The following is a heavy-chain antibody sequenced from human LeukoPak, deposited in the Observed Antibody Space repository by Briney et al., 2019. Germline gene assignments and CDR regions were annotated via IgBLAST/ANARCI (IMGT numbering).Heavy chain of an antibody. J-gene: IGHJ3*02. Sequence: GESLKISCKDSGYRFTSYWIGWVRPMPGKGLEWMGIIYPGDSDTRYSPSFQGQVTISADKSISTAYLQWSSLKASDTAMYYCARPDTAMIDAFDIWGQGTMVTVSS. CDR1: GYRFTSYW. CDR3: ARPDTAMIDAFDI. CDR2: IYPGDSDT. D-gene: IGHD5-18*01. V-gene: IGHV5-51*01.